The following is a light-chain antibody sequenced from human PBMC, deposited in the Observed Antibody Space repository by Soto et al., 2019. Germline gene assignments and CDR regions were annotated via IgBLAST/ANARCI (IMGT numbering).Light chain of an antibody. J-gene: IGKJ4*01. V-gene: IGKV1D-16*01. Sequence: DIQMTQSPSSLSASVGDRVTITCRASQGISRWLAWYQQKPEKAPKSLIYGASSLQSGVPSRFSCSVSGTHFTVTFTTPHPEDSSTYYCLQYYRSPLTFGGGTKVEIK. CDR2: GAS. CDR3: LQYYRSPLT. CDR1: QGISRW.